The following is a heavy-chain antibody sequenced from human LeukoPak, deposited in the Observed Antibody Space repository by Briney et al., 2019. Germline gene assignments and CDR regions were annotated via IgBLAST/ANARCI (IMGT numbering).Heavy chain of an antibody. CDR3: ARDDCSGGSCYYLPHTDV. V-gene: IGHV7-4-1*02. CDR2: INTNTGNP. J-gene: IGHJ6*03. CDR1: GYTFTSYA. D-gene: IGHD2-15*01. Sequence: GASVKVSCKASGYTFTSYAMNWVRQAPGQGLEWMGWINTNTGNPTYAQGFTGRFVFSLDTSVSTAYLQISSLKAEDTAVYYCARDDCSGGSCYYLPHTDVWGKGTTVTVSS.